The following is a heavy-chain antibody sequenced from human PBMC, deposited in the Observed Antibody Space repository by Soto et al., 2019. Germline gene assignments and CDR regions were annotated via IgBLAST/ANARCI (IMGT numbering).Heavy chain of an antibody. D-gene: IGHD3-3*01. CDR3: ARGTYYDFWSGYSDPDAYDI. V-gene: IGHV1-69*01. CDR1: GGTFSSYA. J-gene: IGHJ3*02. CDR2: IIPIFGTA. Sequence: QVQLVQSGAEVKKPGSSVKVSCKASGGTFSSYAISWVRQAPGQGLEWMGGIIPIFGTANYAQKFQGRVTITAAESTTTAYMALSSLRSEDTAVYYCARGTYYDFWSGYSDPDAYDIWGQGTMVTVSS.